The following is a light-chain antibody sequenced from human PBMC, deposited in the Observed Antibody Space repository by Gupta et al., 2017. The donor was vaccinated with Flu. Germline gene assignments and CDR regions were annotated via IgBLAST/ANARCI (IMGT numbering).Light chain of an antibody. CDR2: KAS. Sequence: DIQMTQSPSTLSASAGDRVTITCRASESISNWLAWYQQKPGKAPNLLIYKASSLESGVPSRFSGSGSGTEFTLTISSLQPDDFAAYYCQQLNTYPYNFGQGTKLEIK. CDR1: ESISNW. V-gene: IGKV1-5*03. CDR3: QQLNTYPYN. J-gene: IGKJ2*01.